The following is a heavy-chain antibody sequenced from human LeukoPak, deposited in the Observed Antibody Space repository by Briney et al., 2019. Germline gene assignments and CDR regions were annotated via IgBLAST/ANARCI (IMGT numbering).Heavy chain of an antibody. D-gene: IGHD5-24*01. CDR3: AKDPFHGYNYVSYLDY. Sequence: HSGGSLRLSCAVSGVNFSSYWMSWVRQAPGKGLEWVANIKQDGSEEYYVDSVKGRFIISRDNSKNTLSLQMNSLTADDTAVYYCAKDPFHGYNYVSYLDYWGQGTLVTVSS. J-gene: IGHJ4*02. CDR2: IKQDGSEE. V-gene: IGHV3-7*03. CDR1: GVNFSSYW.